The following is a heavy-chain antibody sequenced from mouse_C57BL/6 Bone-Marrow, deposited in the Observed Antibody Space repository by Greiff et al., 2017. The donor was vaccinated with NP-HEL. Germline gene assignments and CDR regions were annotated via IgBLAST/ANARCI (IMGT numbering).Heavy chain of an antibody. Sequence: VQLVESGPGLVQPSQSLSITCTVSGFSLTSYGVHWVRPSPGQGLEWLGVIWRGGSTDYYAAFMSRLSITKDNSKSQVFIKMNRLQADDTAVYYCATSAWFAYWGQGTLVTVSA. V-gene: IGHV2-5*01. CDR2: IWRGGST. CDR1: GFSLTSYG. J-gene: IGHJ3*01. CDR3: ATSAWFAY.